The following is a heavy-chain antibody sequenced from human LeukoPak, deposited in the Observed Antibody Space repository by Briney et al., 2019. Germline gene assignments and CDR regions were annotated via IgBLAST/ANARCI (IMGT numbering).Heavy chain of an antibody. CDR1: GFTFSNAW. V-gene: IGHV3-15*01. D-gene: IGHD3-10*01. CDR2: IKRKIEGGTT. J-gene: IGHJ4*02. CDR3: ATNTAPDYYGSGSYYNVI. Sequence: GGPLRLSCAASGFTFSNAWMNWVRQALRKGLEGVGRIKRKIEGGTTDYAAPVKGRFTISKNDSKNTLYLQINSLKTADTAVYYSATNTAPDYYGSGSYYNVIWGQGTLVTVSS.